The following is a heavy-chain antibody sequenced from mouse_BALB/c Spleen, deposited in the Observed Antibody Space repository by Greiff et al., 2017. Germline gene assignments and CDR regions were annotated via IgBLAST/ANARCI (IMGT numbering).Heavy chain of an antibody. J-gene: IGHJ4*01. Sequence: EVHLVESGGGLVKPGGSLKLSCAASGFTFSSYAMSWVRQTPEKRLEWVASISSGGSTYYPDSVKGRFTISRDNARNILYLQMSSLRSEDTAMYYCARDGYYVGTYAMDYWGQGTSVTVSS. CDR2: ISSGGST. CDR1: GFTFSSYA. V-gene: IGHV5-6-5*01. CDR3: ARDGYYVGTYAMDY. D-gene: IGHD2-3*01.